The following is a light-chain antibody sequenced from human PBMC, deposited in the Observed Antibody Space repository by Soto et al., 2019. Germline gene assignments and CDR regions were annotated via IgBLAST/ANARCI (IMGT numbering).Light chain of an antibody. J-gene: IGKJ1*01. CDR2: GAS. V-gene: IGKV3-20*01. Sequence: EVVMTQSPATLSVSPGERATLSCRASQSVSSNLAWYQQKPGQAPRLLIYGASSRATGSPDRFSGSGSGTDFTLTISRLEPEDYVVYYCQQYGSSPPRTFGQGTKVDIK. CDR1: QSVSSN. CDR3: QQYGSSPPRT.